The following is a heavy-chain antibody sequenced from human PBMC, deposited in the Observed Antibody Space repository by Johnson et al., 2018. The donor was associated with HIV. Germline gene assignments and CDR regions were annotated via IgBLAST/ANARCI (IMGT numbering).Heavy chain of an antibody. D-gene: IGHD2-8*01. CDR3: ARGLNCTNGVCYTWAFDI. CDR2: ISYDGSNK. J-gene: IGHJ3*02. Sequence: QVQLVESGGGVVQPGRSLRLSCAASGFTFSSYAMHWVRQAPGKGLEWVAVISYDGSNKYYADSVKGRFTISRDNSKNTLYLQMNSLGAEETAVYYCARGLNCTNGVCYTWAFDIWGQGTMVTVSS. V-gene: IGHV3-30-3*01. CDR1: GFTFSSYA.